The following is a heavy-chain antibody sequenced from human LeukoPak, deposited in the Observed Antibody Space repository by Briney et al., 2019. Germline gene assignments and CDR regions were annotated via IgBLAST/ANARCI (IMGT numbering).Heavy chain of an antibody. D-gene: IGHD6-19*01. Sequence: PGGSLRLSCAASGFTFSTSAMSWVRQAPGKGLEWVGRSRSKAKSYTTEYAASVKGRFTISRDDSTNSLYLQMNSPKIEDTAIYYCVRVGSVAGSDYLDYWGQGTLVTVSS. CDR3: VRVGSVAGSDYLDY. V-gene: IGHV3-72*01. J-gene: IGHJ4*02. CDR2: SRSKAKSYTT. CDR1: GFTFSTSA.